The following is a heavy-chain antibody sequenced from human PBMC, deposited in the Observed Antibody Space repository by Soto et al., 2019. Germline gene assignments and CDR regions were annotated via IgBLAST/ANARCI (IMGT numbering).Heavy chain of an antibody. CDR3: ARGHYDYIWGSYRPKGMTPSDI. CDR1: GGSFSGYY. D-gene: IGHD3-16*02. CDR2: INHSGST. V-gene: IGHV4-34*01. Sequence: SETLSLTCAVYGGSFSGYYWSWIRQPPGKGLEWIGEINHSGSTNYNPSLKSRVTISVDTSKNQFSLKLSSVTAADTAVYYCARGHYDYIWGSYRPKGMTPSDIWGQGTMVTVSS. J-gene: IGHJ3*02.